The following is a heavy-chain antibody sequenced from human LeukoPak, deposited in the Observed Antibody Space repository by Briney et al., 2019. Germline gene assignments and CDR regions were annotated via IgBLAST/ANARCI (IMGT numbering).Heavy chain of an antibody. V-gene: IGHV4-39*01. D-gene: IGHD4-17*01. CDR2: IYHTGST. CDR3: ARRPSPRLRLSLFDY. Sequence: SERLLHNCTVSGGSVSSSGYYWGWIRQPPGKGLEWIGFIYHTGSTYYSPSLKGRVSISVDSSKNQFSLRLSSVTAADTAVYYCARRPSPRLRLSLFDYWGQGTLVTVSS. CDR1: GGSVSSSGYY. J-gene: IGHJ4*02.